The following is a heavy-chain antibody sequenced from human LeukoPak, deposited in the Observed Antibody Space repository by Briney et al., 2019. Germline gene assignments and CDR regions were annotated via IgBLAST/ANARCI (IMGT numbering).Heavy chain of an antibody. D-gene: IGHD3-22*01. CDR1: GFTFSSYE. CDR2: ISSGGDTI. CDR3: AKAFRDSSGYYAY. Sequence: GGSLRLSCVAFGFTFSSYEMNWVRQAPGKGLEWVSYISSGGDTIYYADSVKGRFTISRDNSKNTLYLQMNSLRAEDTAVYYCAKAFRDSSGYYAYWGQGTLVTVSS. J-gene: IGHJ4*02. V-gene: IGHV3-48*03.